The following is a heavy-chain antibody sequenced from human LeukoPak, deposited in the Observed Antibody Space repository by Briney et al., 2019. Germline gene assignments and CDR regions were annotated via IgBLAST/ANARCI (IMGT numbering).Heavy chain of an antibody. Sequence: SVKVSCKASGGTFSRYAISWVRQAPGQGLEWMGGYIPMFGTANYAQNFQNRVTITADESTSTFSMEVSSLRPEDTAVYFCAGASSKWELSFWGQGTLVTASS. CDR3: AGASSKWELSF. CDR1: GGTFSRYA. J-gene: IGHJ4*02. D-gene: IGHD1-26*01. CDR2: YIPMFGTA. V-gene: IGHV1-69*13.